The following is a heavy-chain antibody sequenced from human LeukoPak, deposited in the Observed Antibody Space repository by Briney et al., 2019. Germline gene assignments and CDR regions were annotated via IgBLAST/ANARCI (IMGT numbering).Heavy chain of an antibody. J-gene: IGHJ4*02. D-gene: IGHD1-26*01. CDR2: IYYSGST. V-gene: IGHV4-61*08. CDR3: ARDSRPLGATKGYFDY. Sequence: PSETLSLTCAVSGGSISRGGYYWSWIRQPPGKGLEWIGYIYYSGSTNYNPSLKSRVTISVDTSKNQFSLKLSSVTAADTAVYYCARDSRPLGATKGYFDYWGQGTLVTVSS. CDR1: GGSISRGGYY.